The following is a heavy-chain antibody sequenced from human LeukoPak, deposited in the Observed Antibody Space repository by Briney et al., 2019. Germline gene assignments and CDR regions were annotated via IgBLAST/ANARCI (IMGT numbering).Heavy chain of an antibody. D-gene: IGHD3-22*01. CDR1: GYSFTSYW. J-gene: IGHJ5*02. V-gene: IGHV5-51*01. CDR3: ARLRGNYYDSSGHNWFDP. CDR2: IYPGGSDT. Sequence: GESLKISCKGSGYSFTSYWIGWVRQMPGKGLEWMGIIYPGGSDTRYSPSFQGQVTISADKSISTAYLQWSSLKASDTAMYYCARLRGNYYDSSGHNWFDPWGQGTLVTVSS.